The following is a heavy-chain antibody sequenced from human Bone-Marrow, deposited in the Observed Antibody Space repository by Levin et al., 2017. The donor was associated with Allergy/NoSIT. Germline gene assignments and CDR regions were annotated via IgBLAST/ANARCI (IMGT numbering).Heavy chain of an antibody. J-gene: IGHJ4*02. CDR2: LHYSGRT. V-gene: IGHV4-39*01. Sequence: PSETLSLTCSVSGGSISSRSYYWGWIRQVPGKALEWIGSLHYSGRTFYNPHLKSRVSISVDTSKNQFSLRLSSVTAADTAIHHGARHSPPPECGGDCYTNFFDYWGQGTLVTASS. CDR3: ARHSPPPECGGDCYTNFFDY. CDR1: GGSISSRSYY. D-gene: IGHD2-21*02.